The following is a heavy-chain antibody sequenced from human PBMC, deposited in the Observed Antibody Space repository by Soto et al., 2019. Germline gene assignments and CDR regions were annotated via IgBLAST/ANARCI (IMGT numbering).Heavy chain of an antibody. J-gene: IGHJ5*02. CDR1: GGSISSGGYA. CDR2: IYHSGST. D-gene: IGHD4-17*01. CDR3: ARGPTVTTDLGWFDP. V-gene: IGHV4-30-2*01. Sequence: SETLSLACAVSGGSISSGGYAWSWIRQPPGKGLEWIGYIYHSGSTYYNPSLKSRVTISVDRSKNQFSLKLSSVTAADTAVYYCARGPTVTTDLGWFDPWGQGTLVTVSS.